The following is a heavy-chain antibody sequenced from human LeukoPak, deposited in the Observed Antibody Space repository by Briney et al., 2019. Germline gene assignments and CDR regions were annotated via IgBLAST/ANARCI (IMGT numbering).Heavy chain of an antibody. J-gene: IGHJ3*02. CDR1: GFTFSSYG. D-gene: IGHD2-2*01. V-gene: IGHV3-30*02. CDR3: ADEVIVVVPAAMPVAFDI. Sequence: QPGGFLRLSCAASGFTFSSYGMHWVRQAPGKGLEWVAFIRYDGSNKYYAASVKGRFTISRDNSKNTLYLQMNSLRAEDTAVYYCADEVIVVVPAAMPVAFDIWGQGTMVTVSS. CDR2: IRYDGSNK.